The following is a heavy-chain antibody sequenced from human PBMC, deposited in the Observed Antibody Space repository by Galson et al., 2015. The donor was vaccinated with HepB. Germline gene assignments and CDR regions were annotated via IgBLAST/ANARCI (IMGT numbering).Heavy chain of an antibody. CDR3: VRGTFLEWLSFDC. CDR2: VSYDGSNK. Sequence: SLRLSCAASGFTFSSYAMHWVRQAPGKGLEWVATVSYDGSNKDYADSVKGRFTISRDNSKNTLYLQLSSLIVEDTAVYHCVRGTFLEWLSFDCWGQGTLVTVSS. D-gene: IGHD3-3*02. V-gene: IGHV3-30*04. CDR1: GFTFSSYA. J-gene: IGHJ4*02.